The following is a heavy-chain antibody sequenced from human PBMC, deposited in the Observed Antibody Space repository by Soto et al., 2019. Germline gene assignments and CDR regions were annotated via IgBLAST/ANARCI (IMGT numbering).Heavy chain of an antibody. D-gene: IGHD3-10*01. V-gene: IGHV1-69*12. CDR3: ARPIRITMVRGVIPKCDAFDI. J-gene: IGHJ3*02. CDR1: GGTFSSYA. Sequence: QVQLVQSGAEVKKPGSSVKVSCKASGGTFSSYAISWVRQAPGQGLEWMGGIIPIFGTANYAQKFQGRVTITADEPTSTAYMELSSLRSEDTAVYYCARPIRITMVRGVIPKCDAFDIWGQGTMVTVSS. CDR2: IIPIFGTA.